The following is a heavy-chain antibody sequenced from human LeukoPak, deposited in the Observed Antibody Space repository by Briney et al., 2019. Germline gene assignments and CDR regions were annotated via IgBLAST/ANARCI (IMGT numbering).Heavy chain of an antibody. CDR2: IYYSGST. CDR1: GVSINSSTYY. CDR3: AREAYNHFDY. V-gene: IGHV4-39*07. J-gene: IGHJ4*02. D-gene: IGHD1-1*01. Sequence: PSETLSLTCPVSGVSINSSTYYWGWIRQPPGKGLEWIGSIYYSGSTYYNPSLKSRVTISLDTSKNHSSLRLSSVTAADTAVYYCAREAYNHFDYWGQGTLVTVSS.